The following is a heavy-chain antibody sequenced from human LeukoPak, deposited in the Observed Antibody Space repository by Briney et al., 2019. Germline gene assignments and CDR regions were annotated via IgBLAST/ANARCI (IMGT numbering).Heavy chain of an antibody. J-gene: IGHJ4*02. V-gene: IGHV3-9*01. Sequence: GGSLRLSCAASGFTFSSYWMSWVRQAPGKGLEWVSGISWNSGSIGYADSVKGRFTISRDNAKNSLYLQMNSLRAEDTALYYCAKVWSTSGDYYGSGSYYPRFDYWGQGTLVTVSS. CDR2: ISWNSGSI. D-gene: IGHD3-10*01. CDR3: AKVWSTSGDYYGSGSYYPRFDY. CDR1: GFTFSSYW.